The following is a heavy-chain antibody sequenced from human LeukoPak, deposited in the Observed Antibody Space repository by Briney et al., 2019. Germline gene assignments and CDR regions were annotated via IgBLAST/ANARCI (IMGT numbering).Heavy chain of an antibody. D-gene: IGHD3-3*01. CDR2: INHSGST. V-gene: IGHV4-34*01. Sequence: PSETLSLTCAVYGGSFSGYYWSWIRQPPGKGLEWIGEINHSGSTNYNPSLKSRVTISVDTPKNQFSLKLSSVTAADTAVYYCARTYYDFWSGYLYYFDYWGQGTLVTVSS. CDR1: GGSFSGYY. CDR3: ARTYYDFWSGYLYYFDY. J-gene: IGHJ4*02.